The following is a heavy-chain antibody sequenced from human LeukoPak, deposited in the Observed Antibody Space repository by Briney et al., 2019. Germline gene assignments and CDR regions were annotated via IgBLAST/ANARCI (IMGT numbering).Heavy chain of an antibody. CDR2: ISSGSSTI. CDR1: GFAFSSYS. D-gene: IGHD6-13*01. J-gene: IGHJ4*02. CDR3: ARGGYGYSSSSGDY. Sequence: GGSLRLSRAASGFAFSSYSMDWVRQAPGKGLEWVSSISSGSSTIYYADSVKGRFTISRDNAINSLYLQMNSLRAEDTAVYYCARGGYGYSSSSGDYWGQGALVTVSS. V-gene: IGHV3-48*01.